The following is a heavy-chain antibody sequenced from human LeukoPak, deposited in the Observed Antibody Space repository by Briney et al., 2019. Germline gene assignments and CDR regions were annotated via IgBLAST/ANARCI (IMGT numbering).Heavy chain of an antibody. J-gene: IGHJ3*02. CDR3: ARLFDAFDI. CDR1: GGSISSYY. Sequence: KPSETLSLTCTVAGGSISSYYWSWIRQPPGKGLEWSGYIYYSGSTNYNPSLKSRVTISVDTSKNQFSLKLSSVTAADTAVYYCARLFDAFDIWGQGTMVTVSS. CDR2: IYYSGST. V-gene: IGHV4-59*08.